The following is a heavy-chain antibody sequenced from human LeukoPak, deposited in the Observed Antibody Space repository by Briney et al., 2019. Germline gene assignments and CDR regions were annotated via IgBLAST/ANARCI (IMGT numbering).Heavy chain of an antibody. Sequence: GGSLRLSCAASGFTFSDYYMSWIRQGPGKGLEWVSYISSSGSTIYYADSVKGRFTISRDNAKNSLYLQMNSLRAEDTAVYYCARDRYSPNYYYMDVWGKGTTVTVSS. CDR3: ARDRYSPNYYYMDV. J-gene: IGHJ6*03. CDR1: GFTFSDYY. D-gene: IGHD2-21*01. V-gene: IGHV3-11*01. CDR2: ISSSGSTI.